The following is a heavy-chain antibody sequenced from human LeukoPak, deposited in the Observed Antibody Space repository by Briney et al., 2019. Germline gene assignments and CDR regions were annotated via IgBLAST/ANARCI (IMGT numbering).Heavy chain of an antibody. CDR2: IYSDNT. CDR1: GFTVSSNS. J-gene: IGHJ6*03. D-gene: IGHD6-19*01. Sequence: GGSLRLSCTVSGFTVSSNSMSWVRQAPGKGLEWVSFIYSDNTHYSDSVKGRFTISRDNSKNTLYLQMNSLRAEDTAVYYCARDSDSSGWLDYYMDVWGKGTTVTISS. CDR3: ARDSDSSGWLDYYMDV. V-gene: IGHV3-53*01.